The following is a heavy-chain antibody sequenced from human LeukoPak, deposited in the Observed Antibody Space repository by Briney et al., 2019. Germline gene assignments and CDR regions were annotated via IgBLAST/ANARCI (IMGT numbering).Heavy chain of an antibody. V-gene: IGHV1-2*02. CDR3: ARAYTGFEAFDY. D-gene: IGHD5-12*01. Sequence: ASVKVSCKASGYTFIGYYMHWARQAPGQGLEWMGWINPNSGGTNYAQKFQDRVTMTRDTSISTAYMELSRLRSDDTAMYFCARAYTGFEAFDYWGQGTLVTVSS. CDR2: INPNSGGT. CDR1: GYTFIGYY. J-gene: IGHJ4*02.